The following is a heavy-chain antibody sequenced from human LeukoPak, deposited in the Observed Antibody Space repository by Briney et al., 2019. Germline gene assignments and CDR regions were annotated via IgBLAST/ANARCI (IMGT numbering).Heavy chain of an antibody. CDR2: ISGSADNT. Sequence: AGGSLRLSCAASGFTFNTYTMNWVRQAPGEGLKWVSTISGSADNTYYAEAVKGRFTISRDNSKNTMYLQMNSLRAEDTAVYYCAKQGFGCWGQGTLVTVSS. CDR1: GFTFNTYT. CDR3: AKQGFGC. J-gene: IGHJ4*02. V-gene: IGHV3-23*01.